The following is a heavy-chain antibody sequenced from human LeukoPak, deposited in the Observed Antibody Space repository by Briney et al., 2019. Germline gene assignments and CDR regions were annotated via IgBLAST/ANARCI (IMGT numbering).Heavy chain of an antibody. CDR1: GGTFSSYA. CDR2: IIPILGIA. CDR3: ARDWEEIGGSMVY. D-gene: IGHD1-26*01. Sequence: SVKVSCKASGGTFSSYAISWVRQALGQGLEWMGRIIPILGIANYAQKFQVRVTITADKSTSTAYMELSSLRSEDTAVYYCARDWEEIGGSMVYWGQGTLVTVSS. V-gene: IGHV1-69*04. J-gene: IGHJ4*02.